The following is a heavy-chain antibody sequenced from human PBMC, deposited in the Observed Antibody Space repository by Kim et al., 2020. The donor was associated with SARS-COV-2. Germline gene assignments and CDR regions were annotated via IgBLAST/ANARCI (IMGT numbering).Heavy chain of an antibody. V-gene: IGHV4-59*01. CDR3: ARDRPYYDILTGFGTDYYYGMDV. D-gene: IGHD3-9*01. Sequence: SETLSLTCTVSGGSISSYYWSWIRQPPGKGLEWIGYIYYSGSTNYNPSLKSRVTISVDTSKNQFSLKLSSVTAADTAVYYCARDRPYYDILTGFGTDYYYGMDVWGQGTTVTVSS. CDR1: GGSISSYY. J-gene: IGHJ6*02. CDR2: IYYSGST.